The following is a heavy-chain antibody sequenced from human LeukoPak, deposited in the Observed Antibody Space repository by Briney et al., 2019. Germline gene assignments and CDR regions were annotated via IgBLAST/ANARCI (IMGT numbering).Heavy chain of an antibody. CDR1: GYSISSGYY. J-gene: IGHJ4*02. D-gene: IGHD3-22*01. Sequence: SETLSLTCAVSGYSISSGYYWGWIRQPPGKGLEWIGSIYHSGSTYYNPSLKSRVTISVDTSKNQFSLKLSSVTAADTAVYYCARADHSGSGYFDYWGQGTLVTVSS. CDR2: IYHSGST. V-gene: IGHV4-38-2*01. CDR3: ARADHSGSGYFDY.